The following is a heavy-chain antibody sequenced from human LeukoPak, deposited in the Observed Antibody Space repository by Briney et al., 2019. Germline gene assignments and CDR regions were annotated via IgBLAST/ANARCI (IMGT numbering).Heavy chain of an antibody. CDR3: ARDYYDSSGYHGLDY. V-gene: IGHV3-48*04. CDR1: GFTFSSYS. D-gene: IGHD3-22*01. J-gene: IGHJ4*02. CDR2: ISSSSSTI. Sequence: PGGSLRLSCAASGFTFSSYSMNWVRQVPGKGLEWVSYISSSSSTIYYADSVKGRFTISRDNAKNSLYLQMNSLRAEDTAVYYCARDYYDSSGYHGLDYWGQGTLVTVSS.